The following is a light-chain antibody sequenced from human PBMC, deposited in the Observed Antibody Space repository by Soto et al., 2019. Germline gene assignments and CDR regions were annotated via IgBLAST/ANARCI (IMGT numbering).Light chain of an antibody. Sequence: QSALTQPASVSGSPGQSITISCTGTSSDVGGYHYVSCYQQHPGKAPRLIIYEVAHRPSGVSDRFSGSKSGNTAYLTISGLQAEDEAHYFCSAYTSSFTLLFGGGTKLTVL. J-gene: IGLJ2*01. CDR3: SAYTSSFTLL. CDR1: SSDVGGYHY. V-gene: IGLV2-14*03. CDR2: EVA.